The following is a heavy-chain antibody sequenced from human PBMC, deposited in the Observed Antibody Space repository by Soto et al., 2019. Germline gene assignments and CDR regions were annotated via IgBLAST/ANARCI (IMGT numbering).Heavy chain of an antibody. V-gene: IGHV4-30-4*01. J-gene: IGHJ6*02. CDR2: IYYSGST. CDR1: GGSISSGDYY. Sequence: SETLSLTCTVSGGSISSGDYYWSWIRQPPGKGLEWIGYIYYSGSTYYNPSLKSRVTISVDTSKNQFSLKLSSVTAADTAVYYCARGVIAAAPPYYYGMDVWGQGTTVTVSS. CDR3: ARGVIAAAPPYYYGMDV. D-gene: IGHD6-13*01.